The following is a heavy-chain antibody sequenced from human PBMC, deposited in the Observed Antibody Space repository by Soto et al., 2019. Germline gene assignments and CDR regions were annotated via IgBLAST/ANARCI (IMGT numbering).Heavy chain of an antibody. Sequence: QVQLVESGGGVVQPGRSLRLSCAASGFTFSSYGMHWVRQAPGKGLEWVAVIWYDGSNKYYADSVKGRFTISRDNSKNTLYLQMNSLRAEGTAVYYCARDARWLQLLRWGQGTLVTVSS. V-gene: IGHV3-33*01. D-gene: IGHD5-12*01. CDR2: IWYDGSNK. CDR1: GFTFSSYG. J-gene: IGHJ4*02. CDR3: ARDARWLQLLR.